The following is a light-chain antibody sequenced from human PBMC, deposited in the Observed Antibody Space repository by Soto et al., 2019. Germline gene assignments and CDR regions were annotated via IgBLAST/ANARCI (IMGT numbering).Light chain of an antibody. CDR2: DAS. Sequence: EIVLTQSPVTVSLSPGERATLSCRASQGVSSYLAWYQQKPGQAPRLLIYDASNRAPGIPARFSGSGSGTEFTLTISSLEPEDFAVYYCQQRSNWPRTFGQGTKLEIK. V-gene: IGKV3-11*01. CDR1: QGVSSY. J-gene: IGKJ2*01. CDR3: QQRSNWPRT.